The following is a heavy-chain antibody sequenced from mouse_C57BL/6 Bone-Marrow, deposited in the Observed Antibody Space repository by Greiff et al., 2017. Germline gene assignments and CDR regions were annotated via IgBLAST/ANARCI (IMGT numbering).Heavy chain of an antibody. CDR3: AGTYDYSLSYYAMDY. V-gene: IGHV1-81*01. CDR2: IYPRSGNT. D-gene: IGHD2-4*01. Sequence: QVQLKESGAELARPGASVKLSCKASGYTFTSYGISWVKQRPGQGLEWIGEIYPRSGNTYYNEKFKGKATLTADKSSSTAYMELRSLTSEDSAVYFCAGTYDYSLSYYAMDYWGQGTSVTVSS. CDR1: GYTFTSYG. J-gene: IGHJ4*01.